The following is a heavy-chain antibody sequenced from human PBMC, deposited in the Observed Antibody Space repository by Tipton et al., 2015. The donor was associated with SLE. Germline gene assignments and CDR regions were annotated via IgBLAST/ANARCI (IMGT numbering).Heavy chain of an antibody. CDR3: AIQLASGWYFDL. CDR2: ISWNSGNI. V-gene: IGHV3-9*01. Sequence: SLRLSCAASGLTFDDYAMHWVRQAPGKGLEWVSGISWNSGNIGYADSVKGRFTISRDNAKNSLYLQMNSLRAEDTAVYYCAIQLASGWYFDLWGRGTLVTVSS. J-gene: IGHJ2*01. D-gene: IGHD1-1*01. CDR1: GLTFDDYA.